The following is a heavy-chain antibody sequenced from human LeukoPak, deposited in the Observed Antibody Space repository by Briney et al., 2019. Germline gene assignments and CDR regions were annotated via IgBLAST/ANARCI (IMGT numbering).Heavy chain of an antibody. Sequence: KASETLSLTCTVSGGSISSGDYYWSWIRQPPGKGLEWIGEINHSGSTNYNPSLKSRVTISIDTSKNQFSLKLSSVTAADTAIYYCARPLHCSSTTCYDWFDPWGQGTLVTVSS. D-gene: IGHD2-2*01. CDR1: GGSISSGDYY. V-gene: IGHV4-39*07. J-gene: IGHJ5*02. CDR3: ARPLHCSSTTCYDWFDP. CDR2: INHSGST.